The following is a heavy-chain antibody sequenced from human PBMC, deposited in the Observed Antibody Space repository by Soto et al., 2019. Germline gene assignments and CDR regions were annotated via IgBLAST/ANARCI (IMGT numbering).Heavy chain of an antibody. CDR3: AREFPYYESSDSYFDY. CDR2: TYYSSKWYN. CDR1: VDSVSGNSAA. J-gene: IGHJ4*02. Sequence: SQTLSLTWAISVDSVSGNSAAWNWIRHSPSIALEWLGTTYYSSKWYNDYTVSVKSRITITPNTSKNQFSLHLNSVTPDDTAVNYCAREFPYYESSDSYFDYWGEGALVTVS. D-gene: IGHD3-16*01. V-gene: IGHV6-1*01.